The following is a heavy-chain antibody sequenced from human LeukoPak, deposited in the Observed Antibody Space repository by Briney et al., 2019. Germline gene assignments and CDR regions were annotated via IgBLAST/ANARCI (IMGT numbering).Heavy chain of an antibody. Sequence: ASVKVSCKASGGTFSSYAISWVRQAPGQGLEWMGGIIPIFGTANYAQKFQGRVTITADESTSTAYMELSSLRSEDTAVYYCARGRTVLRFLEWSDYYGMDVWGQGTTVTVSS. CDR1: GGTFSSYA. V-gene: IGHV1-69*13. CDR2: IIPIFGTA. J-gene: IGHJ6*02. D-gene: IGHD3-3*01. CDR3: ARGRTVLRFLEWSDYYGMDV.